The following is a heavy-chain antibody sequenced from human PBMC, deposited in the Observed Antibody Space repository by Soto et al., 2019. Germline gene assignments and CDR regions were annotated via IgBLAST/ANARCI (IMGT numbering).Heavy chain of an antibody. CDR2: ISGSGTNT. Sequence: GGSLRLSCAASGFTFSSYAMSWVRQAPGKGLEWVSDISGSGTNTYYADFVKGRFTISRDNSKNTLYLQMDSLRAEDTAIYYCARTITGYFWAGAYWGQGTLVTVSS. V-gene: IGHV3-23*01. J-gene: IGHJ4*02. CDR1: GFTFSSYA. CDR3: ARTITGYFWAGAY. D-gene: IGHD1-1*01.